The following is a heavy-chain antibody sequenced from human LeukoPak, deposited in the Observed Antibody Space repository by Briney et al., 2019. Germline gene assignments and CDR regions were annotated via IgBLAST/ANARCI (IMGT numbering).Heavy chain of an antibody. J-gene: IGHJ3*02. D-gene: IGHD3-3*01. CDR1: GYTFTGYY. Sequence: ASVKVSCKASGYTFTGYYMHWVRQAPGQGLEWMGWINPNSGGTNYAQKFQGRVTMTRDTSISTAYMELSRLRSDDTAVYYCARSITIFGVVIYAFDIWGQGTMVTVSS. CDR2: INPNSGGT. CDR3: ARSITIFGVVIYAFDI. V-gene: IGHV1-2*02.